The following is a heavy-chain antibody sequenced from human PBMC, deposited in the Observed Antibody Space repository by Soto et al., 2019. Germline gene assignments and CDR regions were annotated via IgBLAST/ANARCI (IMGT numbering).Heavy chain of an antibody. CDR2: ISGGIGST. CDR1: GFSFGTYA. D-gene: IGHD1-26*01. V-gene: IGHV3-23*01. Sequence: GGSLRLSCVASGFSFGTYAMTWVRQVPGKGLEWVSTISGGIGSTFYADSVKGRFTISRDISKKMLFPHMNGLRGEDTGTYYSAKGAARYFDYWGRGTRVTVSS. J-gene: IGHJ4*02. CDR3: AKGAARYFDY.